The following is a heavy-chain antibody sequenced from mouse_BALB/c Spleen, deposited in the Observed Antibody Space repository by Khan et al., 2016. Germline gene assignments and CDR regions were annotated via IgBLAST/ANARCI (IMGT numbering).Heavy chain of an antibody. Sequence: EVQLQESGPGLVKPSQSLSLTCTVTGYSITSGYGWNWIRQFPGNKLEWMGYISYSGSTNYNPSLKSRISITRDTSKNQFFLQLNYVTTEETATYYCARTARIKYWGQGTTLTVSS. V-gene: IGHV3-2*02. D-gene: IGHD1-2*01. CDR2: ISYSGST. CDR1: GYSITSGYG. CDR3: ARTARIKY. J-gene: IGHJ2*01.